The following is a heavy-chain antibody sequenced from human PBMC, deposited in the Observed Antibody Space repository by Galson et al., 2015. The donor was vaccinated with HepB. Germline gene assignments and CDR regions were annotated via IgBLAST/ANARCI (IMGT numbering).Heavy chain of an antibody. J-gene: IGHJ4*02. CDR2: IDSNGGDT. V-gene: IGHV3-64*01. CDR1: GFTFSSYA. D-gene: IGHD1-26*01. CDR3: ARVGGTSYFDY. Sequence: SLRLSCAASGFTFSSYAMHWVRQAPGKGLEYVSAIDSNGGDTYYANSVKGRFTISRDNSKNTLYLQMGSLTAEDMAVYYCARVGGTSYFDYWGQGTLVTVSS.